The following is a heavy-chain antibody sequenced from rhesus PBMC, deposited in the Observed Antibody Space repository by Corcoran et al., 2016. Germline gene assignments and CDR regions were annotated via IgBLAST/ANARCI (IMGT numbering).Heavy chain of an antibody. J-gene: IGHJ4*01. CDR1: GGSISSSYYY. Sequence: QVQLQESGPGLVKPSETLSLTCAVSGGSISSSYYYWSWIRQAPGKGLEWIGYISYSGGTSYTPSLKSRVTISRDTSKNQFSLKLSSVTAADTAVYYCAREDYWGQGVLVTVSS. CDR2: ISYSGGT. CDR3: AREDY. V-gene: IGHV4-122*02.